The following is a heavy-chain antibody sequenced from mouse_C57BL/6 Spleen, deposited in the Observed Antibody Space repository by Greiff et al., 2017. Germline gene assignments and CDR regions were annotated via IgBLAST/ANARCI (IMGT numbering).Heavy chain of an antibody. CDR2: IDPNSGGT. V-gene: IGHV1-72*01. CDR1: GYTFTSYW. J-gene: IGHJ3*01. Sequence: LQESGAELVKPGASVKLSCKASGYTFTSYWMHWVKQRPGRGLEWIGRIDPNSGGTKYNEKFKSKATLTVDKPSSTAYMQLSSLTSEDSAVYYCARDAYYSNYVGWFAYWGQGTLVTVSA. CDR3: ARDAYYSNYVGWFAY. D-gene: IGHD2-5*01.